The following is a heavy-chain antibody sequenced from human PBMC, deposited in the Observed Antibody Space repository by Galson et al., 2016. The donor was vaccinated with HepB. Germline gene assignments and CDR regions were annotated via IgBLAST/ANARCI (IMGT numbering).Heavy chain of an antibody. CDR3: ARRGRWHYGLDV. CDR2: ISYDGSNK. D-gene: IGHD5-24*01. V-gene: IGHV3-30-3*01. CDR1: GFTFSGYA. J-gene: IGHJ6*04. Sequence: SLRLSCAVSGFTFSGYAIHWVRQAPGKGLEWVAIISYDGSNKHYADSVKGRFTISRDNAKSSLYLHMNGLRVEDTAVYFCARRGRWHYGLDVWGKGTAVTVSS.